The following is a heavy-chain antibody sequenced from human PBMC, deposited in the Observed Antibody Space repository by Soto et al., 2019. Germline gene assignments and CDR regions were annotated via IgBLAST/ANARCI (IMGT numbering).Heavy chain of an antibody. CDR1: GYTFTSYA. Sequence: QVQLVQSGAEVKKPGASVKVSCKASGYTFTSYAMHWVRQAPGQRLEWMGWINAGNGNTKYSQKFQGRVTITRDTSASTAYMELSSLRAEDTAVYYCARGVGSGLSDYWGQGTLVTVSS. CDR3: ARGVGSGLSDY. D-gene: IGHD1-26*01. J-gene: IGHJ4*02. V-gene: IGHV1-3*01. CDR2: INAGNGNT.